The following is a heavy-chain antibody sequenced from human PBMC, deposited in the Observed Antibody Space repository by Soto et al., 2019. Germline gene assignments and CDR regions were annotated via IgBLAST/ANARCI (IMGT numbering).Heavy chain of an antibody. Sequence: SVKVSCKASGGTFSSYAISWVRQAPGQGLEWMGGIIPIFGTANYAQKFQGRVTITADESTSTAYMELSSLRSEDTAVYYCAREYCSGGSCPYFDYWGQGTLATVSS. CDR2: IIPIFGTA. D-gene: IGHD2-15*01. CDR1: GGTFSSYA. V-gene: IGHV1-69*13. J-gene: IGHJ4*02. CDR3: AREYCSGGSCPYFDY.